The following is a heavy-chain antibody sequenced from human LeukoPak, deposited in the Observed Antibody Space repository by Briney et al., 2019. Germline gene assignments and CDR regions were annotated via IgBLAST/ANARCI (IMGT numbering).Heavy chain of an antibody. Sequence: GALVKVSCKASGYTFTSYGISWVRQAPGQGLEWMGWISAYNGNTNYAQKLQGRVTMTTDTSTSTAYMELRSLRSYDTAVYYCARVPIYSSGWYYGYSGQGALVTVSS. CDR3: ARVPIYSSGWYYGY. D-gene: IGHD6-19*01. CDR1: GYTFTSYG. CDR2: ISAYNGNT. V-gene: IGHV1-18*04. J-gene: IGHJ4*02.